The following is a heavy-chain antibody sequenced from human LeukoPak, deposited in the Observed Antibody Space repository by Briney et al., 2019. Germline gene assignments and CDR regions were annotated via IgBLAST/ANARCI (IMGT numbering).Heavy chain of an antibody. CDR2: INPGDGGT. V-gene: IGHV1-46*01. CDR3: ATFTTVSTGDY. J-gene: IGHJ4*02. D-gene: IGHD4-17*01. CDR1: GYRXARYY. Sequence: ASVKVSCKASGYRXARYYMHWVRQAPGQGLEWMGIINPGDGGTTYAQKFEGRLSLTRDMSTSTVYLELSSLRSEDTAMYYCATFTTVSTGDYWGQGSLVAVSS.